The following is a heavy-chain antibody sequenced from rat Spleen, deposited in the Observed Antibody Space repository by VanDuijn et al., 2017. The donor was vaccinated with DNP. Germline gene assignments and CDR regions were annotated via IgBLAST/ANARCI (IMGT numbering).Heavy chain of an antibody. V-gene: IGHV5-25*01. J-gene: IGHJ3*01. Sequence: EVQLVASGGGLVQPGRSLKLSCAASGFTFSNYYMAWVRQAPKKGLEWVATISTSGSRTYYPDSVKGRFTISRDNAKSSLYLQINSLKSEGTATYYCARPYGYNNGGFAYWGQGTLVTVSS. CDR2: ISTSGSRT. D-gene: IGHD1-4*01. CDR3: ARPYGYNNGGFAY. CDR1: GFTFSNYY.